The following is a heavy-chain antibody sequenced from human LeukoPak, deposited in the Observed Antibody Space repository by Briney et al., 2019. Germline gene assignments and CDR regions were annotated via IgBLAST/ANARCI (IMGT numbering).Heavy chain of an antibody. CDR1: GFTFSSFS. J-gene: IGHJ4*02. CDR3: ARDSNPSHYYDSSGPRGY. D-gene: IGHD3-22*01. V-gene: IGHV3-48*02. CDR2: FSTSSGTI. Sequence: GGSLRLSRAASGFTFSSFSMNWVRQAPGKGLEWVSYFSTSSGTISYADSVKGRFTISRDDAKNSLYLQMNSLRDEDTAVYYCARDSNPSHYYDSSGPRGYWGQGTLVTVSS.